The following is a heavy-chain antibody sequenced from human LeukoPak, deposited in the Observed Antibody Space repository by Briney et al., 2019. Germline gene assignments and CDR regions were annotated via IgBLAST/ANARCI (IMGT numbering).Heavy chain of an antibody. CDR2: ILANGDKT. J-gene: IGHJ4*02. CDR3: AKDEKPDGRWNIDH. D-gene: IGHD1/OR15-1a*01. CDR1: GFTFSGYT. Sequence: GGSLRLSCAASGFTFSGYTMNWVRQAPGKGLEWVSGILANGDKTYYADSVKGRFTISRDNSKNTLWLQMVSLRAEDMAIYYCAKDEKPDGRWNIDHWGQGTLVTVSS. V-gene: IGHV3-23*01.